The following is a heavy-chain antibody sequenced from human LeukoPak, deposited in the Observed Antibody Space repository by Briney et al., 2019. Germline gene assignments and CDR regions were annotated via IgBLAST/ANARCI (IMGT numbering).Heavy chain of an antibody. D-gene: IGHD6-19*01. V-gene: IGHV4-59*08. CDR3: ASNVGWYTHDT. J-gene: IGHJ5*02. Sequence: SETLSLTCTVSGDCLSSHYWSWIRQPPGKGLEWIGYVYGSGSTHYHPPLRSRVTISEDTSKNQFSLKLTSVTAADTAVYYCASNVGWYTHDTRGQGTLVTVSS. CDR1: GDCLSSHY. CDR2: VYGSGST.